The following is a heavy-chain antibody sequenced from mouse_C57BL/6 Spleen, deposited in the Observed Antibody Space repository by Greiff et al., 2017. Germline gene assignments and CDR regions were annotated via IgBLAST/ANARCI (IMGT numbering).Heavy chain of an antibody. J-gene: IGHJ1*03. CDR2: IDPSDSYT. Sequence: VQLQQPGAELVMPGASVKLSCKASGYTFTSYWMHWVKQRPGQGLEWIGEIDPSDSYTNYNQKFKGKSTLTVDKSSSTAYMQLSSLTSEDSAVYYCARGGENFDVWGTGTTVTVSS. V-gene: IGHV1-69*01. CDR1: GYTFTSYW. CDR3: ARGGENFDV.